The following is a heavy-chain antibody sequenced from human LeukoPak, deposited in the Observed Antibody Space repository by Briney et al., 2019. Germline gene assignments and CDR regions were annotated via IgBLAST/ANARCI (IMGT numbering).Heavy chain of an antibody. V-gene: IGHV1-2*02. CDR3: ARQPGYCSGGRCFGRRFDP. CDR2: INPNSGAT. J-gene: IGHJ5*02. CDR1: GYTFTDSH. Sequence: ASVKVSCKASGYTFTDSHIHWVRQAPGQGLEWMGWINPNSGATNYPQKFQGRVTITRDTSANTAYMELNRLRSDDTAVYYCARQPGYCSGGRCFGRRFDPWGQGTLVTVSS. D-gene: IGHD2-15*01.